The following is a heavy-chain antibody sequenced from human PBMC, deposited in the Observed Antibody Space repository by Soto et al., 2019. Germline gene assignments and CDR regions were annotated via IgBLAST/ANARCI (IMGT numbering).Heavy chain of an antibody. Sequence: EVQLLESGGGLVQPGGSLRLSCAASGFTFSSNAMSWVRQAPGKGLEWVSGISGSGGSTYYADSVKGRFTISRDNSKNTLSLQMNSLRAEDTAVDYCAKSAKSGYCTNGVCPPYFDYWGQGTLVTVSS. CDR3: AKSAKSGYCTNGVCPPYFDY. CDR1: GFTFSSNA. D-gene: IGHD2-8*01. J-gene: IGHJ4*02. V-gene: IGHV3-23*01. CDR2: ISGSGGST.